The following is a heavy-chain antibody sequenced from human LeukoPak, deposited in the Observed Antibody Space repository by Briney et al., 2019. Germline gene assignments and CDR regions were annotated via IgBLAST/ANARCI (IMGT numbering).Heavy chain of an antibody. Sequence: SDTLSLTCTVSGGSISNYYWRWIRQPAGKGLEWIGRISASGNTNYNPSLKGRVTMSVDTSMNLFALKLRSVTAADTAVYYCARQGVATAIDYWGQGTLVTVSS. V-gene: IGHV4-4*07. CDR2: ISASGNT. CDR1: GGSISNYY. D-gene: IGHD2-21*02. CDR3: ARQGVATAIDY. J-gene: IGHJ4*02.